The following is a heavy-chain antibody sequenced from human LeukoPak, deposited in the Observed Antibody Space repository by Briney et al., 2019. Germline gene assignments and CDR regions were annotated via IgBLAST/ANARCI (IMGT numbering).Heavy chain of an antibody. J-gene: IGHJ4*02. CDR1: GGSISSYY. V-gene: IGHV4-59*12. D-gene: IGHD3-3*01. CDR3: ARGGARIYDFWSGYHDDFDY. Sequence: SETLSLTCTVSGGSISSYYWSWIRQPPGKGLEWIGYIYYSGSTNYNPSLKSRVTISVDTSKNQFSLKLSSVTAADTAVYYCARGGARIYDFWSGYHDDFDYWGQGTLVTVSS. CDR2: IYYSGST.